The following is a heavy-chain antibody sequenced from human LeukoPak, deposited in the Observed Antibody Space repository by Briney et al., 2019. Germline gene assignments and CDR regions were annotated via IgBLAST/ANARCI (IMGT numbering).Heavy chain of an antibody. CDR1: GVSISSGNYY. Sequence: SQTLSLTCTVSGVSISSGNYYWTWIPPRPGQGLEWLVCLSSIASTYYNPSLKSRLSISVGTSKYKISLTLTSVTAADTALYYCVRDRGYYSGNPGYIDFWGQGIQVTASS. J-gene: IGHJ4*02. CDR3: VRDRGYYSGNPGYIDF. D-gene: IGHD4-23*01. CDR2: LSSIAST. V-gene: IGHV4-31*03.